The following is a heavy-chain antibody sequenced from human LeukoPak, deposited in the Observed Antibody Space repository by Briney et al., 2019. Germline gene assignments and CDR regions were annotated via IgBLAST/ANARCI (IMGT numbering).Heavy chain of an antibody. J-gene: IGHJ4*02. CDR1: GFTFDDYA. V-gene: IGHV3-21*01. D-gene: IGHD7-27*01. CDR3: ARGELGICDY. CDR2: ISSSSSYI. Sequence: GGSLRLSCAASGFTFDDYAMHWVRQAPGKGLEWVSSISSSSSYIYYADSVKGRFTISRDNAKNSLYLQMNSLRAEDTAVYYCARGELGICDYWGQGTLVTVSS.